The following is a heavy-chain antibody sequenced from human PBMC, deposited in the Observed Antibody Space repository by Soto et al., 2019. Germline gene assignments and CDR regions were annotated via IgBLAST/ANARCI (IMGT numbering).Heavy chain of an antibody. CDR3: VRQYYDFWTDYPDFDY. V-gene: IGHV1-18*04. CDR1: GYTFTKYD. J-gene: IGHJ4*02. CDR2: ISPNSGRP. D-gene: IGHD3-3*01. Sequence: ASVKGSCKASGYTFTKYDISWVRQAPGQGLEWLGLISPNSGRPSYAQKFEGRVTMTTDTSTTTAYLELRSLRSDDTAVYYCVRQYYDFWTDYPDFDYWGQGTLVTVSS.